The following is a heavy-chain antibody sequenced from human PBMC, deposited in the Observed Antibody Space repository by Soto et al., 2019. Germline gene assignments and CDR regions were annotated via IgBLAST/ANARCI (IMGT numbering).Heavy chain of an antibody. CDR1: GFNITNNY. D-gene: IGHD3-22*01. CDR3: ARSYDSSGYYPGSFDY. Sequence: EVQLVETGGGLIQPGGSLRLSCAASGFNITNNYMSWVRQDPGKGLEWVSFIYSGGSTYYADSVKGRFSISRNISKNTLFLQMNSLRAEDTAVYYCARSYDSSGYYPGSFDYWGQGTLVTDSS. V-gene: IGHV3-53*02. CDR2: IYSGGST. J-gene: IGHJ4*02.